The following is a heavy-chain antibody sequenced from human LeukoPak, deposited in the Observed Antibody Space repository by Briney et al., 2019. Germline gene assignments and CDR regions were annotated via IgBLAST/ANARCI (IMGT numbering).Heavy chain of an antibody. CDR1: GYTFTGYY. CDR2: INPNSGGT. CDR3: AREYSSGYPDY. D-gene: IGHD6-19*01. Sequence: RGASVKVSCKASGYTFTGYYMHWVRQAPGQGLEWMGWINPNSGGTNHAQKFQGRVTMTRDTSISTAYMELSRLRSDDTAVYYCAREYSSGYPDYWGQGTLVTVSS. V-gene: IGHV1-2*02. J-gene: IGHJ4*02.